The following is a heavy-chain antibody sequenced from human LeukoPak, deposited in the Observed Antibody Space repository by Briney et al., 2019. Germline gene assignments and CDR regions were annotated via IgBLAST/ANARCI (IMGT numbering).Heavy chain of an antibody. D-gene: IGHD3-22*01. CDR1: GFTFSGSA. Sequence: GGSLRLSCAASGFTFSGSAMHWVRQASGKGLEWVGRIRSKANSYATAYAASVKGRFTISRDDSKNTAYLQMNSLKTEDTSVYYCTRPYYYDSGGYRDYWGQGTLVTVSS. CDR2: IRSKANSYAT. J-gene: IGHJ4*02. CDR3: TRPYYYDSGGYRDY. V-gene: IGHV3-73*01.